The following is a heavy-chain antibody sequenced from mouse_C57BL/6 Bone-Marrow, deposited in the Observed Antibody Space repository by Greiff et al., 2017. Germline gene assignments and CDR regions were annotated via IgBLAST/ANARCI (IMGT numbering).Heavy chain of an antibody. J-gene: IGHJ3*01. V-gene: IGHV5-15*01. Sequence: EVQLVESGGGLVQPGGSLKLSCAASGFTFSDYGMAWVRQAPRKGPEWVAFISNLAYSIYYADTVTGRFTISRENAKNTLYLEMSSLRSEDTAMYYCARQGNYDYTWFAYWGQGTLVTVSA. CDR1: GFTFSDYG. D-gene: IGHD2-4*01. CDR3: ARQGNYDYTWFAY. CDR2: ISNLAYSI.